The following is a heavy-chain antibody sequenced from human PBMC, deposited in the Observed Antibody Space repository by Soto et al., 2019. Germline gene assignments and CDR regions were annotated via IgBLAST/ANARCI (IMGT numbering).Heavy chain of an antibody. D-gene: IGHD2-2*01. V-gene: IGHV2-5*02. CDR1: GFSLSTSGVG. CDR3: AHKVYCNRTSCYEIKGTFDY. J-gene: IGHJ4*02. CDR2: IYWDDDK. Sequence: QITLKESGPTLVKPTQTLTLTCTFSGFSLSTSGVGVGWIRQPPGKALEWLALIYWDDDKRYSPSLKSRLTITKDTSKNQVVLTMTNMDPVDTATYYCAHKVYCNRTSCYEIKGTFDYWGQGTLVTVSS.